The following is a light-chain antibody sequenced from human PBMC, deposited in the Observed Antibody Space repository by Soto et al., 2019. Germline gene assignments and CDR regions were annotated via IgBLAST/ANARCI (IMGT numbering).Light chain of an antibody. CDR2: DAS. J-gene: IGKJ1*01. CDR1: QSIIIW. CDR3: HHYESHSCT. V-gene: IGKV1-5*01. Sequence: MTNSPATLSLYVEERVTISFPSSQSIIIWLALYQQKPGKAPKLLIYDASSLESGVPSSFSGSGSGTEFTLTIISLQADDFAPYYSHHYESHSCTFGQGTMLDIK.